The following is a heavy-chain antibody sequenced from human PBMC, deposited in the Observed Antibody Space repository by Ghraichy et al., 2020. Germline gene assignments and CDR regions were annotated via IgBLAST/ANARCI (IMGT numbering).Heavy chain of an antibody. CDR3: ADPTNF. Sequence: GEALNISCAASGFTFSSYYMSWVRQAPGKGLEWTSTIRGGGERTFYADSVEGRFTISTDNSKSTLYLQMNNLRAEDTAVYYCADPTNFWGQGTLVIVSS. D-gene: IGHD3-3*01. J-gene: IGHJ1*01. CDR2: IRGGGERT. V-gene: IGHV3-23*01. CDR1: GFTFSSYY.